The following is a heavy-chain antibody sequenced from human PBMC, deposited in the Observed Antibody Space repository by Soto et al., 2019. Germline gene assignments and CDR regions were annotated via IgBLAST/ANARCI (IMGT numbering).Heavy chain of an antibody. D-gene: IGHD3-16*01. CDR2: IYYLGRT. J-gene: IGHJ4*02. CDR1: DSISTYY. CDR3: ARDPGGFTHFDS. Sequence: SETLSLTCTVDSISTYYWNWIRQPPGKGLEWIGYIYYLGRTNYNSSLKSRITMSIDTSKNQFSLKLSSVTAADTAIYYCARDPGGFTHFDSGGRGAPVTVSS. V-gene: IGHV4-59*01.